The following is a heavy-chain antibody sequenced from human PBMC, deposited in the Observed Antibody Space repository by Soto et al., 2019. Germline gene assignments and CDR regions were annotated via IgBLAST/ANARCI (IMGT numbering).Heavy chain of an antibody. CDR1: GGTFSSYA. D-gene: IGHD3-22*01. CDR2: IIPIFGTA. Sequence: QVQLVQSGAEVKKPGSSVKVSCKASGGTFSSYAISWVRQAPGQGLEWMGGIIPIFGTANYAQKFQGRVTIXXDXSXXTAYMELSSLRSEDTAVYYCARDYYDSSGFLAFDIWGQGTMVTVSS. CDR3: ARDYYDSSGFLAFDI. V-gene: IGHV1-69*12. J-gene: IGHJ3*02.